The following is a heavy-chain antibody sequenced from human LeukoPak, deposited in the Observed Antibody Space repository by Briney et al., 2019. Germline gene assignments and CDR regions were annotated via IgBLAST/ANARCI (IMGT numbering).Heavy chain of an antibody. CDR3: ARGFRDSSGPYDAFDI. Sequence: RASETLSLTCAVYGGSFSGYYWSWIRQPPGKGLEWIGEINHSGSTNYNPSLKSRVTISVDTSKNQFSLKLSSVTAADTAVYYCARGFRDSSGPYDAFDIWGQGTMVTVSS. CDR2: INHSGST. V-gene: IGHV4-34*01. D-gene: IGHD3-22*01. J-gene: IGHJ3*02. CDR1: GGSFSGYY.